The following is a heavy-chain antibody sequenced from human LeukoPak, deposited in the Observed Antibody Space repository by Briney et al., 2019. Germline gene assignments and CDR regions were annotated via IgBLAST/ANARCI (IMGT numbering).Heavy chain of an antibody. V-gene: IGHV3-23*01. J-gene: IGHJ4*02. CDR3: AKGRWQLWSPYDY. D-gene: IGHD5-18*01. CDR2: ISGSGGST. CDR1: GFTFSSYA. Sequence: GGSLRLSCAAPGFTFSSYAMSWVRQAPGKGLEWVSAISGSGGSTYYADSVKGRFTISRDNSKNTLYLQMNSLRAEDTAVYYCAKGRWQLWSPYDYWGQGTLVTVSS.